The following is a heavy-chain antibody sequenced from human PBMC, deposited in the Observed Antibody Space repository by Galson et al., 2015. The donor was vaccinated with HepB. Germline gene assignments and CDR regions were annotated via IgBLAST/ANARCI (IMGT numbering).Heavy chain of an antibody. CDR3: ARGLSPITYGTFPD. CDR2: INTNTGNP. Sequence: SVKASCKASGYAFTNYAINWVRQAPGQGLEWMGWINTNTGNPAYAQGFTGRFVFSVDTSVTTAYLQINSLKSEDTAVYYCARGLSPITYGTFPDWGQGTLVSVSS. D-gene: IGHD3-10*01. V-gene: IGHV7-4-1*02. J-gene: IGHJ1*01. CDR1: GYAFTNYA.